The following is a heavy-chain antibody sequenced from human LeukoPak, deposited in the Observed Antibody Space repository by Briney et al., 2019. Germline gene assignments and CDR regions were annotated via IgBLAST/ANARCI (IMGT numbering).Heavy chain of an antibody. Sequence: PSEILSLTCTVSGGSISSGGYYWSWIRQHPGKGLEWIGYIYYSGSTYYNPSLKSRVTISVDTSKNQFSLKLSSVTAADTAVYYCAKGGKGVNYYDSSGYLDYWGQGTLVTVSS. J-gene: IGHJ4*02. V-gene: IGHV4-31*03. CDR1: GGSISSGGYY. CDR2: IYYSGST. D-gene: IGHD3-22*01. CDR3: AKGGKGVNYYDSSGYLDY.